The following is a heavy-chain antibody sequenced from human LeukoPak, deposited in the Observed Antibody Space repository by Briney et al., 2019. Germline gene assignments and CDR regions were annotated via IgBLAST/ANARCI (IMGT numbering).Heavy chain of an antibody. Sequence: GGSLRLSCAASGIIFASYWVTWVRQAPGKGLEWVANIGQDGTETVYVGSVKGRFTISRDNARKLLFLQMNSLRADDTAVYYCAIPSSYDGSRYYHAYWGQGTLVSVSS. CDR2: IGQDGTET. J-gene: IGHJ4*02. D-gene: IGHD3-22*01. CDR1: GIIFASYW. V-gene: IGHV3-7*01. CDR3: AIPSSYDGSRYYHAY.